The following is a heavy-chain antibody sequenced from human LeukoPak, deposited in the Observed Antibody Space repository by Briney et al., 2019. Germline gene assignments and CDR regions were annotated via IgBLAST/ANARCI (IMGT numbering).Heavy chain of an antibody. V-gene: IGHV3-48*01. CDR1: GFTFSSYS. Sequence: GGSLRLSCAASGFTFSSYSMNWVRQAPGKGLEWVSYISSSSTTIYYADSVKGRFTISRDNAKNSLYLQMNSLRAEDAAVYFCAKAPVTSCRGAYCYPFDSWGQGTLVTVSS. D-gene: IGHD2-21*01. J-gene: IGHJ4*02. CDR2: ISSSSTTI. CDR3: AKAPVTSCRGAYCYPFDS.